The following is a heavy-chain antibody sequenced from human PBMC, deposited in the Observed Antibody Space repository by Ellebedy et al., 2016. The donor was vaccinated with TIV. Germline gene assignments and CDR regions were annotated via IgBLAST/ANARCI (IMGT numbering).Heavy chain of an antibody. CDR1: GFTFSSFW. J-gene: IGHJ4*02. Sequence: GESLKISCGASGFTFSSFWMGWVRRAPGKGLEWVATTNQVGNEKYYVDSVKGRFTISRDNAKTSLYLQMNSLRAEDTAVYSCVSAARGSNCCEAYWGQGTLVTVSS. D-gene: IGHD2-21*01. CDR3: VSAARGSNCCEAY. V-gene: IGHV3-7*03. CDR2: TNQVGNEK.